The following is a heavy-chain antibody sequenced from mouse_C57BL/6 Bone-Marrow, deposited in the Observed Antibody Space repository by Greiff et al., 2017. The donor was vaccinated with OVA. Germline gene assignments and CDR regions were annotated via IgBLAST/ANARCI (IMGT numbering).Heavy chain of an antibody. J-gene: IGHJ4*01. D-gene: IGHD2-4*01. CDR1: EYEFPSHD. Sequence: EVKLVESGGGLVQPGESLKLSCESNEYEFPSHDMSWVRKTPEKRLELVAAINSDGGSTYYPDTMERRFIISRDNTKKTLYLQMSSLRSEDTALYYSERDSDYEVYVMDYWGQGTSVTVSS. CDR3: ERDSDYEVYVMDY. V-gene: IGHV5-2*01. CDR2: INSDGGST.